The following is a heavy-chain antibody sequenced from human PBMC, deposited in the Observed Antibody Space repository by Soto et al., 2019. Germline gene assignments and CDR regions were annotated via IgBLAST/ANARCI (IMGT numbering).Heavy chain of an antibody. Sequence: QVQLVQSGAEVKKPGSSVKVSCKASGGTFSSYTISWVRQAPGQGLEWMGRIIPILGIANYAQKFQGRVTITAEKSTSTAYMELSSLRSEDTAVYYCAISMVRGVIIDWFDPWGQGTLVTVSS. CDR3: AISMVRGVIIDWFDP. V-gene: IGHV1-69*02. D-gene: IGHD3-10*01. CDR1: GGTFSSYT. J-gene: IGHJ5*02. CDR2: IIPILGIA.